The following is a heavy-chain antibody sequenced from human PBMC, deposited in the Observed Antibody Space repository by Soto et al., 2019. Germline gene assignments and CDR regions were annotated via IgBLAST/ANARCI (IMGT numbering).Heavy chain of an antibody. CDR3: ARDCGYGYGYDYYYGMDV. D-gene: IGHD5-18*01. J-gene: IGHJ6*02. CDR2: IIPIFGTA. CDR1: GGTFSSYA. Sequence: GASVKVSCKASGGTFSSYAISWVRQAPGQGLEWMGGIIPIFGTANYAQKFQGRVTITADESTSTAYMELSSLRSEDTAVYYCARDCGYGYGYDYYYGMDVWGQGTTVTVSS. V-gene: IGHV1-69*13.